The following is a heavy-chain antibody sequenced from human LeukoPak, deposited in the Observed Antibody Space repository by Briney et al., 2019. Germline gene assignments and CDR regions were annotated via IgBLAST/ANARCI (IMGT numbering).Heavy chain of an antibody. D-gene: IGHD3-9*01. V-gene: IGHV3-7*03. CDR1: GFDCSRYW. CDR3: ARGRYVDWLFDY. CDR2: IEQDGGEE. J-gene: IGHJ4*02. Sequence: GRSLRLSCAASGFDCSRYWMTWVRQAPGKGLEWVANIEQDGGEEYYVDSVKGRFTTSRDNAKNSLYLQMNSLRVEDTAVYYCARGRYVDWLFDYWGQGTLVTVSS.